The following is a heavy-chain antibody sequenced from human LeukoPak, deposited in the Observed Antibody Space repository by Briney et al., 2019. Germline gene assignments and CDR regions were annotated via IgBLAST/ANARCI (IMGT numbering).Heavy chain of an antibody. CDR1: GGSFSGYY. Sequence: SETLSLTCAVYGGSFSGYYWSWIRQPPGKGLEWIGEINHSGSTNYNPSLKSRVTISVDTSKNQFSLKLSSVTAADTAVYYCARTHYDFWSGYVDYWGQGTLVTVSS. CDR2: INHSGST. V-gene: IGHV4-34*01. D-gene: IGHD3-3*01. CDR3: ARTHYDFWSGYVDY. J-gene: IGHJ4*02.